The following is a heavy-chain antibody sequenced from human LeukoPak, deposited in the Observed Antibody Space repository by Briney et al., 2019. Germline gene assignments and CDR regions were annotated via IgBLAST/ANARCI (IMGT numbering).Heavy chain of an antibody. CDR3: AELGITMIGGV. D-gene: IGHD3-10*02. Sequence: GGSLRLSCAASGFTFSNYEMNWIRQAPGQGLEWLSSISSSSTYIYYADSVKGRFTISRDNAKNSLYLQMNSLRAEDTAVYYCAELGITMIGGVWGKGTTVTISS. V-gene: IGHV3-21*01. CDR1: GFTFSNYE. J-gene: IGHJ6*04. CDR2: ISSSSTYI.